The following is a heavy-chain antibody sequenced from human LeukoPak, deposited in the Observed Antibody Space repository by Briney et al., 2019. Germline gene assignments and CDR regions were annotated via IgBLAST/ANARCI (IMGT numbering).Heavy chain of an antibody. CDR3: ARDRLSANAFDM. V-gene: IGHV4-59*01. Sequence: SETLSLTCGVSGGSITNYYWNWMRQPPGKGLEWIGYISHIGSTNYNPSLKSRLTISVDRSKNQFYLKLTSVTAADTAIYYCARDRLSANAFDMWGQGTVVTVSS. CDR2: ISHIGST. CDR1: GGSITNYY. D-gene: IGHD2-21*02. J-gene: IGHJ3*02.